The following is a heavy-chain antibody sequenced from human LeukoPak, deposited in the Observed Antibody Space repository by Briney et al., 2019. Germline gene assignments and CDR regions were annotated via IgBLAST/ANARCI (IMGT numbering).Heavy chain of an antibody. Sequence: ASVKVSCTASGYTFTSYDINWVRQATGQGLEWMGWMNPNSGNTGYAQKFQGRVTMTRNTSISTAYMELSSLRSEDTAVYYCARGPPVKTARLVNGYYYYMDVWGKGTTVTVSS. V-gene: IGHV1-8*01. CDR2: MNPNSGNT. CDR1: GYTFTSYD. D-gene: IGHD6-6*01. J-gene: IGHJ6*03. CDR3: ARGPPVKTARLVNGYYYYMDV.